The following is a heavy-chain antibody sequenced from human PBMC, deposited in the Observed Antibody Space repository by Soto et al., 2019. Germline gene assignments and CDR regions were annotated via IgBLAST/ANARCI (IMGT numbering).Heavy chain of an antibody. Sequence: QVQLVESGGGVVQPGRSLRLSCAASGFTFSRHTMHWVRQAPGKGLEWVAAISDDGSNTYYADSVKGRFTISRDNSKNTLXLXMNSLSNEDTAVHHCGRGVYYEFWSGFHTHPYDFDAWGQGTLVTVSS. V-gene: IGHV3-30-3*01. CDR1: GFTFSRHT. CDR3: GRGVYYEFWSGFHTHPYDFDA. D-gene: IGHD3-3*01. CDR2: ISDDGSNT. J-gene: IGHJ4*02.